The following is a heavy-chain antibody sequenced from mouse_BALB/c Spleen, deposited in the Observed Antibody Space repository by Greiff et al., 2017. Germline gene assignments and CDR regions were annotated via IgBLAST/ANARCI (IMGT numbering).Heavy chain of an antibody. Sequence: EVQGVESGGGLVQPGGSRKLSCAASGFTFSSFGMHWVRQAPEKGLEWVAYISSGSSTIYYADTVKGRFTISRDNPKNTLFLQMTSLMSEDTAMYYCARYPYYGSSYDAMDYWGQGTSVTVSS. CDR3: ARYPYYGSSYDAMDY. J-gene: IGHJ4*01. D-gene: IGHD1-1*01. CDR2: ISSGSSTI. CDR1: GFTFSSFG. V-gene: IGHV5-17*02.